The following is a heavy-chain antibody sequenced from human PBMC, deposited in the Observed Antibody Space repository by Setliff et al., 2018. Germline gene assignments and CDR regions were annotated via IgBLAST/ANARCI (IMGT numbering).Heavy chain of an antibody. CDR3: ARLLNGYNSYDYYYMDV. Sequence: GESLKISCKGSGYSFSNYWIGWVRQMPGKGLEWMGIVYPGDSDTRYSPSFEGLVTISADKSISTAYLQWSSLKASDSAMYYCARLLNGYNSYDYYYMDVWGKGTTVTVSS. CDR2: VYPGDSDT. J-gene: IGHJ6*03. CDR1: GYSFSNYW. D-gene: IGHD5-12*01. V-gene: IGHV5-51*01.